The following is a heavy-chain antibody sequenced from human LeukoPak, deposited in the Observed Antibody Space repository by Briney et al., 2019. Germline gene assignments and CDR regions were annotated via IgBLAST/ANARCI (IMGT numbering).Heavy chain of an antibody. CDR2: ISSSSSTI. J-gene: IGHJ6*03. CDR3: ARDPASYYYYYMDV. Sequence: PGGSLRLSCAASGFTFSSYSMNWVRQAPGKGLEWVSYISSSSSTIYYADSVKGRFTISRDNAKNSLYLQMNSLRAEDTAVYYCARDPASYYYYYMDVWGKGTTVTVS. V-gene: IGHV3-48*01. CDR1: GFTFSSYS.